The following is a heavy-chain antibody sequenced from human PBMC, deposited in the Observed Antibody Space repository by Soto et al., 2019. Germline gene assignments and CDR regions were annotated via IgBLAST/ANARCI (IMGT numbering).Heavy chain of an antibody. CDR1: AFTFSSYD. J-gene: IGHJ4*02. Sequence: ESGGGLAQPGGSLRLSCAASAFTFSSYDMNWVRQAPGKGLEWVSYISSSGRNKFYADSVKGRFTISRDNVKNSLYLQLNNLRAEDTAVYYCARKGGAPSTLDYWGQGTLVTVSS. D-gene: IGHD1-26*01. V-gene: IGHV3-48*03. CDR2: ISSSGRNK. CDR3: ARKGGAPSTLDY.